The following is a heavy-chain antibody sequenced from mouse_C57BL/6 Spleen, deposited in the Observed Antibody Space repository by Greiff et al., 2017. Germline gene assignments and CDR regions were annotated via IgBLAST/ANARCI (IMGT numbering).Heavy chain of an antibody. Sequence: QVQLQQPGAELVKPGASVQMSCKASGYTFTSYWITWVKQRPGQGLEWIGDIYPGSGSTNYNEKFKSKATLTVDTSSSTAYMQLSSLTSEDSAVYYCARADSNRRAWFAYWGQGTLVTVSA. V-gene: IGHV1-55*01. CDR2: IYPGSGST. D-gene: IGHD2-5*01. J-gene: IGHJ3*01. CDR3: ARADSNRRAWFAY. CDR1: GYTFTSYW.